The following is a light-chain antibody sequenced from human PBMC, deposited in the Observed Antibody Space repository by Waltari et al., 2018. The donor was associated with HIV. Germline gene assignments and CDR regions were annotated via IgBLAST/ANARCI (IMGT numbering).Light chain of an antibody. V-gene: IGKV3D-15*01. Sequence: EILMTQSPATLSVSPGERATLSCRAGQNIGDRLAWYQQKPGQAPRLLIYGASSRNPGIPARFIGRGSGTEFTLIIRRLQSEDVAVYYLQQYLDWPPWTFGQGTKVEI. J-gene: IGKJ1*01. CDR1: QNIGDR. CDR2: GAS. CDR3: QQYLDWPPWT.